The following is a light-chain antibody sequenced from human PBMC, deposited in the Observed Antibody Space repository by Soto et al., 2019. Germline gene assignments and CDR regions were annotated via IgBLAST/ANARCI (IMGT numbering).Light chain of an antibody. J-gene: IGLJ1*01. Sequence: QSVLTQPPSASGSPGQSVTISCTGTSSDVGGYNYVSWYQQHPGKAPKLMIYEVSRRPSGVPGRFSGSKSGNTAPLTVSGLQAEDEADYYCSSYAGSNNYVFGTGTKVTVL. CDR1: SSDVGGYNY. CDR2: EVS. CDR3: SSYAGSNNYV. V-gene: IGLV2-8*01.